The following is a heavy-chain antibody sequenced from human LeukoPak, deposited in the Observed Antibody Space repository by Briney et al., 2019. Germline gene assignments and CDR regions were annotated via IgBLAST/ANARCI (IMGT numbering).Heavy chain of an antibody. CDR2: IYPGDSDT. V-gene: IGHV5-51*01. J-gene: IGHJ4*02. D-gene: IGHD3-10*01. Sequence: GESLKISCQGSGYRFTSYWIGWVRQMPGKGLEWMGIIYPGDSDTRYSPSFQGQVTISADKSISTAYLQWSSLKASDTAMYYCASHYYYGSGSYLYFDYWGQGTLVTVSS. CDR1: GYRFTSYW. CDR3: ASHYYYGSGSYLYFDY.